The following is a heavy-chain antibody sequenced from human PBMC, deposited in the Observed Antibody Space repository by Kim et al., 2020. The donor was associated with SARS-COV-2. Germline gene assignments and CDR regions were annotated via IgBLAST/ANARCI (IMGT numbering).Heavy chain of an antibody. CDR3: ARDEPRRITMIDELYGMDV. J-gene: IGHJ6*02. D-gene: IGHD3-22*01. Sequence: SETLSLTCTVSGGSVSSGSYYWSWIRQPPGKGLEWIGYIYYSGSTNYNPSLKSRVTISVDTSKNQFSLKLSSVTAADTAVYYCARDEPRRITMIDELYGMDVWGQGTTVTVSS. CDR1: GGSVSSGSYY. V-gene: IGHV4-61*01. CDR2: IYYSGST.